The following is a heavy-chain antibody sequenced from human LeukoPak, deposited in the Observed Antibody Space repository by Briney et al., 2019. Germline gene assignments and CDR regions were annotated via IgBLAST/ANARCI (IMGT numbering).Heavy chain of an antibody. CDR1: GGSISPYY. V-gene: IGHV4-59*01. CDR2: ILYSGTT. CDR3: ARVGDWNDLVY. J-gene: IGHJ4*02. D-gene: IGHD1-1*01. Sequence: SETLSLTCTVSGGSISPYYWSWIWQTPGKGLEWIGYILYSGTTTNYNPSLKSRVTISVDTSKNQFSLKLSSVTAADTAVYYCARVGDWNDLVYWGQGTLVTVSS.